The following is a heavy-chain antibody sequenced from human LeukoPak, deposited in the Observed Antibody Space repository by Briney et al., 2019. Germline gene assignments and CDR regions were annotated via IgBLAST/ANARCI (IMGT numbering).Heavy chain of an antibody. Sequence: GGSLRLSCAASGFTFSKAWMSWVRQAPGKGLEWVGRIKSRADGGTTDYAAPVKGRFSISRDDSKNTLYLQMDSLKTEDTAVYYCNYYYDSSGSEYYLDYWGQGILVTVSS. J-gene: IGHJ4*02. CDR1: GFTFSKAW. V-gene: IGHV3-15*01. CDR3: NYYYDSSGSEYYLDY. CDR2: IKSRADGGTT. D-gene: IGHD3-22*01.